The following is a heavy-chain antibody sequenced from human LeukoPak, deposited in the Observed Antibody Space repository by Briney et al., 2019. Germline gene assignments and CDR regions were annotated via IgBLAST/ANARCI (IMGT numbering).Heavy chain of an antibody. V-gene: IGHV4-39*01. D-gene: IGHD3-3*01. CDR2: IYYSGST. Sequence: TSETLSLTCTVSGGSISSSSYYWGWIRQPPGKGLEWIGSIYYSGSTYYNPSLKSRVTISVDTSKNQFSLKLSSVTAADTAVYYCARSPLSRFLDVWGKGTTVTVSS. J-gene: IGHJ6*04. CDR3: ARSPLSRFLDV. CDR1: GGSISSSSYY.